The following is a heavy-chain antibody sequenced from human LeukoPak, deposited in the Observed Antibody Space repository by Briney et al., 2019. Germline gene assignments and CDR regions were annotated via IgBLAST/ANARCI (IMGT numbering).Heavy chain of an antibody. Sequence: GRSLRLSCAASGFTFSSYAMHWVRQAPGKGLEWVAVISYDGSNKYYADSVKGRFTISRDNSKNTLYLQMNSLRAEDTAVYYCARDYDSSGYYHAFDYWGQGTLATVSS. CDR1: GFTFSSYA. V-gene: IGHV3-30-3*01. CDR2: ISYDGSNK. CDR3: ARDYDSSGYYHAFDY. D-gene: IGHD3-22*01. J-gene: IGHJ4*02.